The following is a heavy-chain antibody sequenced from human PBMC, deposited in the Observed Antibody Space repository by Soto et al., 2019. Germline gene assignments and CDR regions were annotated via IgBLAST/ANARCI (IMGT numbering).Heavy chain of an antibody. Sequence: QVQLVESGGGVVQPGRSLRLSCAASGFTFSSYAMHWVRQAPGKGLEWVAVISYDGSNKYYADSVKGRFTISRDNSKNTLYLQMNSLRAEDTALYYCAREGGNHVLRYFYWSGAGGMDVWGQGTTVTVSS. CDR1: GFTFSSYA. J-gene: IGHJ6*02. CDR3: AREGGNHVLRYFYWSGAGGMDV. D-gene: IGHD3-9*01. CDR2: ISYDGSNK. V-gene: IGHV3-30-3*01.